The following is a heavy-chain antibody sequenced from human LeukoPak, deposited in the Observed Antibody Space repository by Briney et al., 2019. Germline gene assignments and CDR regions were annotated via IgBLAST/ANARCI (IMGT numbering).Heavy chain of an antibody. CDR3: AREVVYCSITTCPLYGY. D-gene: IGHD2-2*01. J-gene: IGHJ4*02. Sequence: ASVKVSCKASGYTFTDYYVHWVRQAPGQGLEWMGWVNPNSGGTNYAQKFQGRVTMTRDTSVGTSYMELSSLRSDDTAVYYCAREVVYCSITTCPLYGYWGQGTLVTVSS. V-gene: IGHV1-2*02. CDR2: VNPNSGGT. CDR1: GYTFTDYY.